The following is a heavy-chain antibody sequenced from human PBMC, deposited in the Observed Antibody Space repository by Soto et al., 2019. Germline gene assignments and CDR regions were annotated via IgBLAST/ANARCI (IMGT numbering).Heavy chain of an antibody. D-gene: IGHD5-12*01. V-gene: IGHV1-69*01. CDR2: IIPVFGTA. J-gene: IGHJ4*02. CDR1: RGTFSTYD. CDR3: AINEGTDGYKFVY. Sequence: QVQLVQSGAAVKKPRSSVKVSCKASRGTFSTYDISSVRQSPGQGLEWMGGIIPVFGTANYAQKFKGSATIIADESTRTAYMELRRLRSEATAVYYCAINEGTDGYKFVYWGQGTMVAVAS.